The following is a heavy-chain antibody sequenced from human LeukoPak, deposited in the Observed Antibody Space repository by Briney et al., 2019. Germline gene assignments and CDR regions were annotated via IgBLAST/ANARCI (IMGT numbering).Heavy chain of an antibody. J-gene: IGHJ4*02. V-gene: IGHV4-30-4*08. CDR1: GVSISSGDYY. D-gene: IGHD3-22*01. CDR2: IYYSGST. Sequence: PSETLSLTSTVSGVSISSGDYYWSWIRQPPGKGLEWIGYIYYSGSTYYNPSLKSRVTISVDTSKNQFSLKLSSVTAADTAVYYCARGTDYYDSSGFDYWGQGTLVTVSS. CDR3: ARGTDYYDSSGFDY.